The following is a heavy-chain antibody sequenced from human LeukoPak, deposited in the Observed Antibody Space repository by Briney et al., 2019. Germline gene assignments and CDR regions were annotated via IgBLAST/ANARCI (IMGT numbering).Heavy chain of an antibody. CDR2: IYYTGTT. Sequence: KSSETLSLTCTVSGGSISISSYYWSWIRQPPGKGLEWIGYIYYTGTTNYNPSLKSRVTISVDTSTNQFSLKLNSVTAADTAVYFCARTRFDSSGSYPYYFDYWGQGTLVTVSS. J-gene: IGHJ4*02. CDR3: ARTRFDSSGSYPYYFDY. D-gene: IGHD3-22*01. V-gene: IGHV4-61*05. CDR1: GGSISISSYY.